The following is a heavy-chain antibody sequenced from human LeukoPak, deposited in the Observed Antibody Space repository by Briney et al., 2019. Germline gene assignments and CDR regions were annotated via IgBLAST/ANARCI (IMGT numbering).Heavy chain of an antibody. V-gene: IGHV3-21*01. Sequence: GGSLRLSCAASGFTFSSYSMNWVRQAPGKGLEWVSSISSSSSYICYADSVKGRFTISRDNAKNSLYLQMNSLRAEDTAVYYCARRNCSGGSCYFDYWGQGTLVTVSS. CDR2: ISSSSSYI. D-gene: IGHD2-15*01. CDR3: ARRNCSGGSCYFDY. CDR1: GFTFSSYS. J-gene: IGHJ4*02.